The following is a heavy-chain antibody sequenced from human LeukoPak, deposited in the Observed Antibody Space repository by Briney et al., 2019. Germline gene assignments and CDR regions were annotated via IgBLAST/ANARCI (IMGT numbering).Heavy chain of an antibody. D-gene: IGHD6-13*01. J-gene: IGHJ4*02. CDR3: ARGPFSSSWSEFDY. CDR2: ISGDSRYI. CDR1: GFTFSDYS. V-gene: IGHV3-21*06. Sequence: GGSLTLSCAASGFTFSDYSLNWVRQAPGKGLEWVSCISGDSRYIYYADSVKGRSTTSRDNAQNSLYLHMNSLRAEDTAVYYCARGPFSSSWSEFDYWGQGALVTVS.